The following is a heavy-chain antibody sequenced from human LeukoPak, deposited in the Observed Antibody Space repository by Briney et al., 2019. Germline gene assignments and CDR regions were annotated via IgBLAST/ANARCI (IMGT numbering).Heavy chain of an antibody. CDR1: GFTFSSYW. D-gene: IGHD1-26*01. V-gene: IGHV3-74*01. J-gene: IGHJ3*02. CDR2: IKTDGIST. CDR3: ARIIVGATDLNAFDI. Sequence: GGSLRLSCAASGFTFSSYWMHWVRQAPGKGLVWVSHIKTDGISTNYADSVMGRFTISRDNAKNTLYLQMNSLRAEDTAVYYCARIIVGATDLNAFDIWGQGTMVTVSS.